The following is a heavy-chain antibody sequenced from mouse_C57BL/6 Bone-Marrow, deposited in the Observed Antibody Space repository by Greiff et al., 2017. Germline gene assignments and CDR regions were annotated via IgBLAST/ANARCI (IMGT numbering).Heavy chain of an antibody. CDR2: IRSKSSTYAT. CDR1: GFTFNTYA. CDR3: VSGLRWVAY. V-gene: IGHV10-3*01. Sequence: EVMLVESGGGLVQPKGSLKLSCAASGFTFNTYAMPWVRQAPGKGFEWVARIRSKSSTYATSYADSVKDRFTISRDDAQSKLYLQMNNLKTDDTAMYDCVSGLRWVAYWGQGTLVTVSA. D-gene: IGHD2-2*01. J-gene: IGHJ3*01.